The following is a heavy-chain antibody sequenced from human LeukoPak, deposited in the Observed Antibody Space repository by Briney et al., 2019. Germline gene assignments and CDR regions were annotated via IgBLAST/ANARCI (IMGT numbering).Heavy chain of an antibody. CDR1: GFTFSNAW. J-gene: IGHJ4*02. Sequence: PGGSLRLSCAASGFTFSNAWMSWVRQAPGKGLEWVGRIKSKTDDGTTDYAAPVKGRFTISRDDSKNILYLQMNSLKTEDTAVYYCTTVTYYYASSGYYGGFGNDYWGQGTLVTVSS. V-gene: IGHV3-15*01. CDR2: IKSKTDDGTT. CDR3: TTVTYYYASSGYYGGFGNDY. D-gene: IGHD3-22*01.